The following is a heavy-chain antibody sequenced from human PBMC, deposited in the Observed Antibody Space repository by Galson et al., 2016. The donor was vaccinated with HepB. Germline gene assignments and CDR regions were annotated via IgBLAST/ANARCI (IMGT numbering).Heavy chain of an antibody. D-gene: IGHD1-1*01. Sequence: SVKVSCKASGDTFNNFALNWVRQAPGHGLEWLGGIIPIFGKTNYAQKFQGGVTITADQSTRTVYMEMSSLRSDDTALYYCARGTINWSHFDFWGPGTPVTVSS. V-gene: IGHV1-69*13. J-gene: IGHJ4*02. CDR3: ARGTINWSHFDF. CDR1: GDTFNNFA. CDR2: IIPIFGKT.